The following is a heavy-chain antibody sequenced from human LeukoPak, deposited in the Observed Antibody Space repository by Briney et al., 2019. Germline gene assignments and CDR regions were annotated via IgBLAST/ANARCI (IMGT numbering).Heavy chain of an antibody. CDR3: ARVGSLDSGSYFDY. J-gene: IGHJ4*02. Sequence: SETLSLTCTVPGGSISSYSWSWIRQPPGKGLEWIGSIYYSGSTNYNPSLKSRVTISLDTSRNQFSLKLRSVTAADTAVYYCARVGSLDSGSYFDYWGQETLVTVSS. CDR1: GGSISSYS. CDR2: IYYSGST. V-gene: IGHV4-59*01. D-gene: IGHD1-26*01.